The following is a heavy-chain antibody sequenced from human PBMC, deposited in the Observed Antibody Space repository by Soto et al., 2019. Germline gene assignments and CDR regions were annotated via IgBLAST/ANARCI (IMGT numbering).Heavy chain of an antibody. D-gene: IGHD2-2*03. CDR2: ISYDGSNK. CDR1: GFTFSSYG. V-gene: IGHV3-30*03. Sequence: QVQLVESGGGVVQPGRSLRLSCAASGFTFSSYGMHWVRQAPGKGLELVAVISYDGSNKYYADSVKGRFTISRDNSKNTLYLQMNSLRAEDTAVYYCIGYCSSTSCRAPFDYWGQGTLVTVSS. CDR3: IGYCSSTSCRAPFDY. J-gene: IGHJ4*02.